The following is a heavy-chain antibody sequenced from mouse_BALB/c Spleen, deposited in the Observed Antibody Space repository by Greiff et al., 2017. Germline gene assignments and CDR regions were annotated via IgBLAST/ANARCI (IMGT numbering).Heavy chain of an antibody. CDR1: GFAFSSYD. CDR2: ISSGGGST. D-gene: IGHD1-1*01. CDR3: ARHYYGSSYY. Sequence: EVKLVESGGGLVKPGGSLKLSCAASGFAFSSYDMSWVRQTPEKRLEWVAYISSGGGSTYYPDTVKGRFTISRDNAKNTLYLQMSSLKSEDTAMYYCARHYYGSSYYWGQGTTLTVSS. V-gene: IGHV5-12-1*01. J-gene: IGHJ2*01.